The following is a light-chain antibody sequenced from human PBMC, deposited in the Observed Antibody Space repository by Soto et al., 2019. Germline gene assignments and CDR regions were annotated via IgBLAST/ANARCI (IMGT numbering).Light chain of an antibody. CDR2: KAY. CDR3: KHYNSYSEA. Sequence: DIQMTQSPSTLSGSVGDRVTITCRASQTISSWLAWYQQKPGKAHKLLIYKAYTLKSGVQSRFSSSGSGTEFTLTIRSLQPDDFATYYCKHYNSYSEAFGQGTKVDI. J-gene: IGKJ1*01. CDR1: QTISSW. V-gene: IGKV1-5*03.